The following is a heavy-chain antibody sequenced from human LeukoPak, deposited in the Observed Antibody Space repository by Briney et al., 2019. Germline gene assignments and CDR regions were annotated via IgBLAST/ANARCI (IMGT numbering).Heavy chain of an antibody. CDR2: IYYSGST. V-gene: IGHV4-31*03. CDR3: ARFRSNHYYYYGMDV. J-gene: IGHJ6*02. CDR1: GGSISSGGYY. Sequence: SETLSLTCTVSGGSISSGGYYWSWIRQHPGKGLEWIGYIYYSGSTYYNPSLKSRVTISVYTSKTQFSLKLSSVTAADTAVYYCARFRSNHYYYYGMDVWGQGTTVTVSS.